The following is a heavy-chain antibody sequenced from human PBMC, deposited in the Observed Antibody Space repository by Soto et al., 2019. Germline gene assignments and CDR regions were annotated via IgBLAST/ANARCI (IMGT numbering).Heavy chain of an antibody. Sequence: SETLSLTSPVSVDSFSTYYLTWIRQPPGEGLEWIGYVYYSRSGNYNPSLKSRVTISVDTSQNQFSLKLTSVTAADTAVYYCARRTRGDTAGFDYWGRGILVTVSS. J-gene: IGHJ4*02. CDR2: VYYSRSG. CDR3: ARRTRGDTAGFDY. CDR1: VDSFSTYY. V-gene: IGHV4-59*08. D-gene: IGHD4-17*01.